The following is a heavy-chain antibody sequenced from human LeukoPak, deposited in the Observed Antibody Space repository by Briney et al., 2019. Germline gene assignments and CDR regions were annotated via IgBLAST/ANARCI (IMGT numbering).Heavy chain of an antibody. Sequence: GGSLRLSCAASGFTFSNAWMNWVRQAPGKGLEWVGRIKSKTDGGTTDYAAPVKGRFTISRDDSKNTLYLRMNSLKTEDTAVYYCTTGVYGSYYYYGMDVWGQGTTVTVSS. V-gene: IGHV3-15*07. D-gene: IGHD3-10*01. CDR1: GFTFSNAW. CDR3: TTGVYGSYYYYGMDV. CDR2: IKSKTDGGTT. J-gene: IGHJ6*02.